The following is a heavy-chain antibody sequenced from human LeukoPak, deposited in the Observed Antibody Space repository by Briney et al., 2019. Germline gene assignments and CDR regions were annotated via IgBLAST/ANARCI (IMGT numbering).Heavy chain of an antibody. J-gene: IGHJ4*02. CDR2: INPNSGGT. D-gene: IGHD2-21*02. CDR3: ASSRAQTLAFCGGDCYSGFDF. Sequence: ASVKVSCKASGYTFPAYYMHWVRQAPGQGLEWMGWINPNSGGTNYAQKFQGRVTMTRDPSISTAYMELSWLRSDDTAMYYCASSRAQTLAFCGGDCYSGFDFWGRGTLVTVSS. V-gene: IGHV1-2*02. CDR1: GYTFPAYY.